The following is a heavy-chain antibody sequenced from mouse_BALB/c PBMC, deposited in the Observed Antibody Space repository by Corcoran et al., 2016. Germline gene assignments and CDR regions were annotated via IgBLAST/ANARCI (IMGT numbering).Heavy chain of an antibody. Sequence: DVQLQESGPGLVIPSQSLSLTCSVTGYSITSGYYWNWIRQFPGNKLEWMGYISYDGSNNYNPSLKNRISITRDTSKNQFFLKLNSVTTEDTATYYCATGTYYVDYWGQGTTLTVSS. CDR2: ISYDGSN. V-gene: IGHV3-6*02. CDR1: GYSITSGYY. D-gene: IGHD4-1*01. J-gene: IGHJ2*01. CDR3: ATGTYYVDY.